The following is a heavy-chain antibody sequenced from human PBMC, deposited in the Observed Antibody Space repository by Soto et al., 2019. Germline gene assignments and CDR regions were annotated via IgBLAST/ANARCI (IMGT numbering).Heavy chain of an antibody. J-gene: IGHJ6*02. V-gene: IGHV3-23*01. CDR3: VRQRQLDFPFLNYYYYGMDV. CDR2: ISGSGGSNK. D-gene: IGHD6-6*01. CDR1: GFTFSSYA. Sequence: GGSLRLSCAASGFTFSSYAMSWVRQAPRKGLEWVSAISGSGGSNKYYADSVKGRFTISRDNSKNTLYLQMNSLRAEDTAVYYCVRQRQLDFPFLNYYYYGMDVWGQGTTVTVSS.